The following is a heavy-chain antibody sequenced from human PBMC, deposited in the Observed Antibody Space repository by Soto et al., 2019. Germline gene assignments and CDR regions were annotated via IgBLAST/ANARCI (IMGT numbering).Heavy chain of an antibody. V-gene: IGHV3-53*04. Sequence: HPGGSLRLSCAASGFTVSSNYMSWVRQAPGKGLEWVSVIYSGGSTYYADSVKGRFTISRHNSKNTLYLQMNSLRAEDTAVYYCARTYGDYDRYYYYYMDVWGKGTTVTVSS. CDR1: GFTVSSNY. D-gene: IGHD4-17*01. J-gene: IGHJ6*03. CDR2: IYSGGST. CDR3: ARTYGDYDRYYYYYMDV.